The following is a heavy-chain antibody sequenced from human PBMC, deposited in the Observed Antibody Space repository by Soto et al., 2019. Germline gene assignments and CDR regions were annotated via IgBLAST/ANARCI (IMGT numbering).Heavy chain of an antibody. CDR3: ARDITVVGATPPCDY. CDR1: GYTFTSYG. D-gene: IGHD1-26*01. CDR2: ISAYNGNT. V-gene: IGHV1-18*01. Sequence: SVKVSSKASGYTFTSYGISWVRQAPGQGLEWLRWISAYNGNTNYAQKLQGRVTMTTDTSTSTAYMELRSLRSDATAVSYCARDITVVGATPPCDYGGQAGLVT. J-gene: IGHJ4*02.